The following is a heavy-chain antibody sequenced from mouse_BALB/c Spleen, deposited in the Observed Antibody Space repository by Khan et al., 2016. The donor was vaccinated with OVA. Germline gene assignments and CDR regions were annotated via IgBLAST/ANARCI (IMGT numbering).Heavy chain of an antibody. J-gene: IGHJ3*01. CDR3: ARGGFGSPFAY. V-gene: IGHV1-18*01. D-gene: IGHD1-1*01. CDR1: GYPFTDYN. CDR2: ITPNNGGT. Sequence: VRLQQSGPELVKPGASVKIPCKASGYPFTDYNMDWVKQSHGKSLEWIGDITPNNGGTIYNQKFKGKATLTVDKSSSTAYMELRSLTSEDTAVYSCARGGFGSPFAYRGQGTLVTVSA.